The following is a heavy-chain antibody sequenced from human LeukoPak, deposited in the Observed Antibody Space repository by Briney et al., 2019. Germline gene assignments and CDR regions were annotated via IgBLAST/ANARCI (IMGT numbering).Heavy chain of an antibody. V-gene: IGHV3-20*04. CDR2: INWNGGST. CDR1: GFTFDDYG. Sequence: GGSLRLSCAASGFTFDDYGMSWVRQAPGKGLEWVSGINWNGGSTGYADSVKGRFTISRDNAKNSLYLQMNSLRAEDTALYYCARTQTPGVGANDDFDIWGQGTMVTVSS. CDR3: ARTQTPGVGANDDFDI. D-gene: IGHD1-26*01. J-gene: IGHJ3*02.